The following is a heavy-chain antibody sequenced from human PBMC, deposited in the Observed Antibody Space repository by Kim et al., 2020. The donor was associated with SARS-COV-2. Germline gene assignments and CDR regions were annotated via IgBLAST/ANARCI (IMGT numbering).Heavy chain of an antibody. J-gene: IGHJ3*02. D-gene: IGHD1-26*01. CDR2: IIPIFGTA. CDR3: ARAQGELLRWFAFDI. V-gene: IGHV1-69*13. Sequence: SVKVSCKASGGTFSSYAISWVRQAPGQGLEWMGGIIPIFGTANYAQKFQGRVAITADESTSTAYMELSSLRSEDTAVYYCARAQGELLRWFAFDIWGQGTMVTVSS. CDR1: GGTFSSYA.